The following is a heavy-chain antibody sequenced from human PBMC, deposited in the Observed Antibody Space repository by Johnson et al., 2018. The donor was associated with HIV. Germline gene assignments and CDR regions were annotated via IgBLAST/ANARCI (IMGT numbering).Heavy chain of an antibody. CDR1: GFTFSSYA. J-gene: IGHJ3*02. Sequence: QVQLVESGGGLVQPGGSLRLSCAASGFTFSSYAMHWVRQAPGKGLEWVAVTSYDGSNKYYADSVKGRFTISRDNSKNTLYLQMNSLRAEDTAVYYCAKSGLFVLVVYAPDVLDIWGQGTMVTVSS. D-gene: IGHD2-8*02. CDR3: AKSGLFVLVVYAPDVLDI. V-gene: IGHV3-30*18. CDR2: TSYDGSNK.